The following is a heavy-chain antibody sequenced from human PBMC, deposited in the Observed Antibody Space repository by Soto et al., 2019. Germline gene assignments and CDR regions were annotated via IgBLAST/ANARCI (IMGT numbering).Heavy chain of an antibody. Sequence: SETVSLTCTVSGGSISSGGYYWSWIRQHPGKGLEWIGYIYYSGSTYYNPSLKSRVTISVDTSKNQFSLKLSSVTAADTAVYYCARDRVFWSGYSQEDIDYYYYGMDVWGQGTTVTVSS. CDR2: IYYSGST. CDR1: GGSISSGGYY. V-gene: IGHV4-31*03. J-gene: IGHJ6*02. CDR3: ARDRVFWSGYSQEDIDYYYYGMDV. D-gene: IGHD3-3*01.